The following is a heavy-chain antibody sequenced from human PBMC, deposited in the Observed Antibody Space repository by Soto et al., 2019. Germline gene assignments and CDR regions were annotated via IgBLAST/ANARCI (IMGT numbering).Heavy chain of an antibody. CDR1: GFTFSSYA. J-gene: IGHJ6*02. Sequence: PGGSLRLSCAASGFTFSSYAMSWVRQAPGKGLEWVSAISGSGGSTYYADSVKGRFTISRDNSKNTLYLQMNSLRAEDTAVYYCAKDPNRYCSSTSSSCYYYYGMDVWGQGTTVTVSS. CDR2: ISGSGGST. CDR3: AKDPNRYCSSTSSSCYYYYGMDV. D-gene: IGHD2-2*01. V-gene: IGHV3-23*01.